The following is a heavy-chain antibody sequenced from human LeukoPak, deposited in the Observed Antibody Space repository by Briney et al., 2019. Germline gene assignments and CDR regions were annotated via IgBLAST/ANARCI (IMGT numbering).Heavy chain of an antibody. D-gene: IGHD3-22*01. J-gene: IGHJ4*02. V-gene: IGHV3-30-3*01. Sequence: GGSLRLSCADSGFTFSSYAMHWVRQAPGKGLEWVAVISYDGSNKYYADSVKGRFTISRDNSKNTLYLQMNSLGAEDTAVYYCARDPWYYDSSGFLDYWGQGTLVTVSS. CDR3: ARDPWYYDSSGFLDY. CDR2: ISYDGSNK. CDR1: GFTFSSYA.